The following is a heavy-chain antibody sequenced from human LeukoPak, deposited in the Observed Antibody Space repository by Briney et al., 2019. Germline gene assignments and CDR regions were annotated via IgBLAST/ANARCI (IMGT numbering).Heavy chain of an antibody. CDR1: GGSFSGYY. Sequence: SETLSLTCAVYGGSFSGYYWSWIRQPPGKGLEWIGEINHSGSTNYNPSLKSRVTISVDTSKNQFSLKLSSVTAADTAVYYCARGRASHDFWSGYLAPNWFDPWGQGTLVTVSS. CDR3: ARGRASHDFWSGYLAPNWFDP. V-gene: IGHV4-34*01. J-gene: IGHJ5*02. D-gene: IGHD3-3*01. CDR2: INHSGST.